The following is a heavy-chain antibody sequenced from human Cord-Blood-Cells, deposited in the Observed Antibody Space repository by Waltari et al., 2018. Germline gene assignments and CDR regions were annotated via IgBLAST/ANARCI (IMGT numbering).Heavy chain of an antibody. D-gene: IGHD3-3*01. V-gene: IGHV1-2*02. CDR1: GYTFTGYY. Sequence: KPGASVKVSCKASGYTFTGYYMHWVRQAPGQGLEWMGWINPNSGGTNYAQKFQGRVTMTRDTSISTAYMELSRLRSDDTAVYYCARDRGTIFGVVINYWGQGTLVTVSS. J-gene: IGHJ4*02. CDR3: ARDRGTIFGVVINY. CDR2: INPNSGGT.